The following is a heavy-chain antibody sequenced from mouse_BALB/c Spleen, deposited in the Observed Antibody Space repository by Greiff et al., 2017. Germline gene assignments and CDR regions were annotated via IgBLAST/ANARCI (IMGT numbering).Heavy chain of an antibody. CDR3: KGAYYGNYGAMDY. CDR1: GFNIKDYY. D-gene: IGHD2-10*01. J-gene: IGHJ4*01. CDR2: IDPENGDT. V-gene: IGHV14-4*02. Sequence: VQLQQSGAELVRSGASVKLSCTASGFNIKDYYMHWVKQRPEQGLEWIGWIDPENGDTEYAPKFQGKATMTADTSSNTAYLQLSSLTSEDTAVYYCKGAYYGNYGAMDYWGQGTSVTVSS.